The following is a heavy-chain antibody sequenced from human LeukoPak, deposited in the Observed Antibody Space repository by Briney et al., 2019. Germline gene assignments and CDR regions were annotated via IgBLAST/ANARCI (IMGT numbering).Heavy chain of an antibody. Sequence: GGSLRLSCAASGFTFTDYHLSWVRQAPGKGLEWVSLIYSGGSTDYADSVKGRFTISRDNSKNTLYLQMNSLRVEDTAVYYCATTRGSSFDYWGQGTLVTVSS. CDR2: IYSGGST. J-gene: IGHJ4*02. D-gene: IGHD1-26*01. CDR1: GFTFTDYH. V-gene: IGHV3-53*01. CDR3: ATTRGSSFDY.